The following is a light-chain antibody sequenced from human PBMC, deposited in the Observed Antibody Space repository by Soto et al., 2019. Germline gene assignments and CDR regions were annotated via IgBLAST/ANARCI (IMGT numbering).Light chain of an antibody. Sequence: ALTQPASVSGSPGQSITISCTGTSSDVGTYNYVSWYQQHPGKAPKVMIYEVTYRPSGVSNRFSGSKSGNTASLTISGLQAEDEAEYYCSSYTGSSTLYVFGTGTKVTVL. CDR1: SSDVGTYNY. J-gene: IGLJ1*01. CDR2: EVT. CDR3: SSYTGSSTLYV. V-gene: IGLV2-14*01.